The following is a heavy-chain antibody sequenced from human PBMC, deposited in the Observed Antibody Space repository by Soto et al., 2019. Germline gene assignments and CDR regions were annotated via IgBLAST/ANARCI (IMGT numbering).Heavy chain of an antibody. J-gene: IGHJ4*02. V-gene: IGHV3-23*01. CDR2: ISGGGDTT. D-gene: IGHD3-10*01. Sequence: EVQLLESGGGLVQPGGSLXXSCAXSGFXFXNXAMTXVRQAPGKGLEWVSAISGGGDTTSYADSVKGRFTVSRDGSKNTLYLQMSSLRAEDTALYYCAKGRGGSGSLTPRVDFWGQGTLVTVSS. CDR1: GFXFXNXA. CDR3: AKGRGGSGSLTPRVDF.